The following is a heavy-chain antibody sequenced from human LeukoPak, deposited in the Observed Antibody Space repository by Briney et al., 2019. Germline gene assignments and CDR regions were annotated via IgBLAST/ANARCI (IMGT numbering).Heavy chain of an antibody. CDR3: AKGSSGSYYSHFDY. CDR2: ISGSGDST. J-gene: IGHJ4*02. CDR1: GFTFSDYS. Sequence: GGSLRLSCATSGFTFSDYSMNWVRQAPGKGLEWVSLISGSGDSTYYADSVKGRSTISRDNSKNTLYLQMSSLRAEDTAVYYCAKGSSGSYYSHFDYWGQGTLVTVSS. D-gene: IGHD3-10*01. V-gene: IGHV3-23*01.